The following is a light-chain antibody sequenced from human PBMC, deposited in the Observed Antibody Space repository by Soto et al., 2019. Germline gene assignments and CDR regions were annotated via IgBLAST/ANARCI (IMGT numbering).Light chain of an antibody. CDR1: QDIRND. Sequence: DIQMTQSPSSLSASVGDRVTITCRASQDIRNDLGCYQQKPGKAPKRLIYAASRLQSGVPSRFSGSGSGEEFTLTIPSLQPEDVATYYCLHHNSYPLTFGGGTRVEIK. CDR3: LHHNSYPLT. V-gene: IGKV1-17*01. CDR2: AAS. J-gene: IGKJ4*01.